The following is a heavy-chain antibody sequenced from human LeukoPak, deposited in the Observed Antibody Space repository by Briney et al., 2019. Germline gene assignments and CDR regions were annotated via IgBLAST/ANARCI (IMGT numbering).Heavy chain of an antibody. V-gene: IGHV4-61*02. Sequence: SETLSLTCTVSGGSISSGSYYWSWIRQPAGKGLEWIGRVYTSGSTNYNPSLKSRVTISVDTSKKQFSLKLSSVTAPDTAVYYCAREKIGYYDGSGRGWFDPWGQGTLVTVSS. J-gene: IGHJ5*02. CDR1: GGSISSGSYY. CDR3: AREKIGYYDGSGRGWFDP. D-gene: IGHD3-22*01. CDR2: VYTSGST.